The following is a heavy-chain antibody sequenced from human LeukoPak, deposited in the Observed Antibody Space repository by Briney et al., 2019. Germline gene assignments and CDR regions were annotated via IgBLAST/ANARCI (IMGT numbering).Heavy chain of an antibody. CDR2: INRSDDST. V-gene: IGHV1-46*01. CDR3: AREGCSGGTCYAKYFDY. Sequence: GASVKVSCKASGSTFTTYYMHWVRHSPGQGLEWVVVINRSDDSTNYAQNFQGRVIMTRDPSTSTVYMALSSLRAEDTAVYYCAREGCSGGTCYAKYFDYWGQETLVTVSS. D-gene: IGHD2-15*01. J-gene: IGHJ4*02. CDR1: GSTFTTYY.